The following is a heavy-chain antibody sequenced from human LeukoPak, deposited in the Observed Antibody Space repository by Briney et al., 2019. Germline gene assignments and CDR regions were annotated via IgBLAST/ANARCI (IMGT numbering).Heavy chain of an antibody. Sequence: SETLSLTCAVYGGSFSGYYWSWIRQPPGKGLEWIGEINRSGSTYYNPSLKSRVTISVDTSKNQFSLKLSSVTAADTAVYYCARGRPNLYCSSTSCYHYYYYGMDVWGQGTTVTVSS. CDR1: GGSFSGYY. CDR2: INRSGST. V-gene: IGHV4-34*01. D-gene: IGHD2-2*01. J-gene: IGHJ6*02. CDR3: ARGRPNLYCSSTSCYHYYYYGMDV.